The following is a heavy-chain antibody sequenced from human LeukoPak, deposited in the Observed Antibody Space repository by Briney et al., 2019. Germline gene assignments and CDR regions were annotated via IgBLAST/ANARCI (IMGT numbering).Heavy chain of an antibody. CDR2: IYSGGST. D-gene: IGHD1-26*01. CDR1: GVTVSSNY. CDR3: ARDRSGSYTY. Sequence: PGGSLRLSCAASGVTVSSNYMSWVRQAPGKGLEWVSVIYSGGSTYYADSVKGRFTISRDNSKNTLYLQMNSLRAEDTAVYYCARDRSGSYTYWGQGTLVTVSS. J-gene: IGHJ4*02. V-gene: IGHV3-53*01.